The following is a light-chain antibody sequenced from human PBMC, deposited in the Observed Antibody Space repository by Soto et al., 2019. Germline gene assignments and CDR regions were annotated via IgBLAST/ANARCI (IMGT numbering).Light chain of an antibody. V-gene: IGKV1-33*01. J-gene: IGKJ5*01. CDR3: QQYDNLPIT. CDR1: QDISNY. CDR2: DAS. Sequence: DIQMTQSPSSLSASVGDRVTITCQASQDISNYLNWYQQKPGKAPKLLIYDASNLERGVPSRFSGSGSGTDFTFTISSLQPEDIATYYCQQYDNLPITFGQGTRLEMK.